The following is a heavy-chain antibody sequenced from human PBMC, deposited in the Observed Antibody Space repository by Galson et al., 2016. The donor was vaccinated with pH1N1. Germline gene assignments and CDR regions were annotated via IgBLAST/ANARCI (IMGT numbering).Heavy chain of an antibody. CDR2: INWNGGST. CDR3: ARERGPGYHYYMDV. V-gene: IGHV3-20*04. CDR1: GFTFDDYG. Sequence: SLRLSCAASGFTFDDYGMSWVRQAPGKGLEWVSGINWNGGSTGYADSVKGRFTISRDNAKNSLYLQMNSLKAEDTALYYCARERGPGYHYYMDVWGKGTTVTVSS. J-gene: IGHJ6*03.